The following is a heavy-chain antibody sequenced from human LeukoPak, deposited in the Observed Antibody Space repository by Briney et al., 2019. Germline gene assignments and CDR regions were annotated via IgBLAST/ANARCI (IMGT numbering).Heavy chain of an antibody. J-gene: IGHJ5*02. CDR2: INSGGSST. V-gene: IGHV3-74*01. CDR1: GFTFSSYW. D-gene: IGHD2-15*01. Sequence: GGSLRLSCAASGFTFSSYWMHWVRQAPGKRLVWVSRINSGGSSTSYADSVKGRFTISRDNSKNTLYLQMNSLRAEDTAVYYCAKHPYEGYCSGGSCWNNWFDPWGQGTLVTVSS. CDR3: AKHPYEGYCSGGSCWNNWFDP.